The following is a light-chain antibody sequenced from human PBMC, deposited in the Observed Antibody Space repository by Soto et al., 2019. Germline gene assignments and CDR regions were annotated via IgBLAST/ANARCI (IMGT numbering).Light chain of an antibody. V-gene: IGKV3-15*01. CDR2: GAS. CDR3: QQYNNWPPVT. Sequence: EIVMTQSPATLSVSPGERATLSCRASQSVSSNLAWYLQKPGQAPRLLIYGASTRATGIPARFSGSGSGTEFTLTISSLQSEDFAVYYCQQYNNWPPVTFGQGTKVEIK. CDR1: QSVSSN. J-gene: IGKJ1*01.